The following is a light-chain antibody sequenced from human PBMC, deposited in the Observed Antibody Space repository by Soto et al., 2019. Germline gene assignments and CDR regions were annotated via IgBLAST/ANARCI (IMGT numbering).Light chain of an antibody. CDR2: EVT. CDR1: NTDVGQDKS. J-gene: IGLJ1*01. Sequence: QSALTQPASVSGSRGQSIIISCVGRNTDVGQDKSVSWYQQGPGKAPKLLIFEVTNRPSGVSNRFSGSRSGNTASLTISGLQPDDEGDYFCTSSTSDSLYVFGTGTKVTVL. CDR3: TSSTSDSLYV. V-gene: IGLV2-14*01.